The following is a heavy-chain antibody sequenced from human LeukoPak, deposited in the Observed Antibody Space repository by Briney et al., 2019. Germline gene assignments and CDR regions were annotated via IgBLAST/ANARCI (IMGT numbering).Heavy chain of an antibody. V-gene: IGHV1-69*04. D-gene: IGHD3-22*01. CDR2: IIPILGIA. CDR3: AKLYHYYDRSGYSGRYDAFDI. Sequence: ASVKVSCKASGGTFSSYAISWVRQAPGQGLEWMGRIIPILGIANYAQKFQGRVTITADKSTSTAYMELSSLRSEDTAVYYCAKLYHYYDRSGYSGRYDAFDIWGQGTTVTVSS. CDR1: GGTFSSYA. J-gene: IGHJ3*02.